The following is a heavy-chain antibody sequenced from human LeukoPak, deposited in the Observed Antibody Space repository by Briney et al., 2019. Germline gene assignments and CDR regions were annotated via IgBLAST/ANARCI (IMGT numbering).Heavy chain of an antibody. D-gene: IGHD1-1*01. V-gene: IGHV3-23*01. CDR3: AKDGTTTITFDS. Sequence: GGSLRLPCAASGFTFSSYAMSWVRQAPGKGLEYVSVISGSGGSTNYRDSVKGRFTISRHNSKHTLYLQMNSLRVEDTAVYYCAKDGTTTITFDSWGQGTLVTVSS. CDR2: ISGSGGST. CDR1: GFTFSSYA. J-gene: IGHJ4*02.